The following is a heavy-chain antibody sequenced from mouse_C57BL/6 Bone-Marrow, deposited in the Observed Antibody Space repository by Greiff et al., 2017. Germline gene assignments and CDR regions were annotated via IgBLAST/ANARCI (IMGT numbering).Heavy chain of an antibody. D-gene: IGHD1-2*01. J-gene: IGHJ3*01. CDR2: IYPGSGNT. V-gene: IGHV1-66*01. CDR1: GYSFISYY. CDR3: ARSLLRLLAY. Sequence: VQLQQSGPELVKPGASVKISCKASGYSFISYYIHWVKQRPGQGLEWIGWIYPGSGNTKYNEKFKGKATLTADTSSSTAYMQLSSLTSEDSAVYYCARSLLRLLAYWGQGTLVTVSA.